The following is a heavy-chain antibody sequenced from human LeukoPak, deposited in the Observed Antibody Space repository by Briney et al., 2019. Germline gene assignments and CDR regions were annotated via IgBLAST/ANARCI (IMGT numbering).Heavy chain of an antibody. V-gene: IGHV4-34*01. J-gene: IGHJ4*02. Sequence: PGGSLRLSCAASGFTFSSYSMNWVRQPPGKGLEWIGEINHSGSTNYNPSLKSRVTISVDTSKNQFSLKLSSVTAADTAVYYCAGGLGVLSDYWGQGTLVTVSS. CDR2: INHSGST. CDR1: GFTFSSYS. CDR3: AGGLGVLSDY.